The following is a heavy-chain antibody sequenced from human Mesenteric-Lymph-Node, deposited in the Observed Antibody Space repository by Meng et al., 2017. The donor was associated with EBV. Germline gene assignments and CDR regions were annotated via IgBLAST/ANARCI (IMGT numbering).Heavy chain of an antibody. D-gene: IGHD2-21*02. CDR2: MYYHSGST. Sequence: QLQLQESGPGLVKPSQTLSLTCSVSGDSVTSGTYYWSWIRQPPGKGLEWIGYMYYHSGSTTYNPSLKSRVSISVDTSKNQFSLNLTSVTAADTAMYYCASVVTGAVDNWGQGTLVTVSS. CDR3: ASVVTGAVDN. CDR1: GDSVTSGTYY. J-gene: IGHJ4*02. V-gene: IGHV4-61*01.